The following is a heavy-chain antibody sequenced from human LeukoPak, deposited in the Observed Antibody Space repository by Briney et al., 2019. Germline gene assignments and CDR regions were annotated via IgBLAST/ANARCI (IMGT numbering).Heavy chain of an antibody. CDR3: ARVPYSSSWAMFPYYYYYMDV. Sequence: SETLSLTCTVSGGSISSHYWIWIRQPPGKGLEGRGYIYYSGSTNYNPSLKSRVTISVDTSKNQFSLKLSSVTAADTAVYYCARVPYSSSWAMFPYYYYYMDVWGKGTTVTVS. V-gene: IGHV4-59*11. CDR1: GGSISSHY. J-gene: IGHJ6*03. CDR2: IYYSGST. D-gene: IGHD6-13*01.